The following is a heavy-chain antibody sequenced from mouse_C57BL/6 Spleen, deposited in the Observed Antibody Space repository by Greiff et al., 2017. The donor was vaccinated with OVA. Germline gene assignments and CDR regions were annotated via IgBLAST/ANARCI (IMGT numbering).Heavy chain of an antibody. V-gene: IGHV1-39*01. Sequence: VQLQQSGPELVKPGASVKISCKASGYSFTDYNMNWVKQSNGKSLEWIGVINPNYGTTSYNQKFKGKATLTVDQSSSTAYMQLNSLTSEDSAVYYCAKFYGSSPPYYAMDYWGQGTSVTVSS. J-gene: IGHJ4*01. CDR3: AKFYGSSPPYYAMDY. CDR1: GYSFTDYN. D-gene: IGHD1-1*01. CDR2: INPNYGTT.